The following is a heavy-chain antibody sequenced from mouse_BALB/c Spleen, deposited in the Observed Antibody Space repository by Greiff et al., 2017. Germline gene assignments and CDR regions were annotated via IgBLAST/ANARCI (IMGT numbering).Heavy chain of an antibody. CDR2: IDPANGNT. CDR1: GFNIKDTY. D-gene: IGHD2-3*01. Sequence: EVKLMESGAELVKPGASVKLSCTASGFNIKDTYMHWVKQRPEQGLEWIGRIDPANGNTKYDPKFQGKATMTADTSSNTAYLQLSSLTSEDTAVYYCARGGDGYYAMDYWGQGTSVTVSS. CDR3: ARGGDGYYAMDY. V-gene: IGHV14-3*02. J-gene: IGHJ4*01.